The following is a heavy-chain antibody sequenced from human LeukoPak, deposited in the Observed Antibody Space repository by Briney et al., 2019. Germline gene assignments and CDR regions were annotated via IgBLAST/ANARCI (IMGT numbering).Heavy chain of an antibody. J-gene: IGHJ6*02. CDR3: ARVCSSTSCYTASGDYYGMDV. Sequence: SQTLSLTCTVSGGSISSGDYYWSWIPPPPGKGLKWIGYIYYSGSTYYNPSLKSRVTISVDTSKNQFSLKLSSVTAADTAVYYCARVCSSTSCYTASGDYYGMDVWGQGTTVTVSS. CDR1: GGSISSGDYY. D-gene: IGHD2-2*02. V-gene: IGHV4-30-4*01. CDR2: IYYSGST.